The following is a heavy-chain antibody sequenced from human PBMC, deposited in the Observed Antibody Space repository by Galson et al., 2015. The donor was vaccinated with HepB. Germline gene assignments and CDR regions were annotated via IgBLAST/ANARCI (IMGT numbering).Heavy chain of an antibody. CDR3: ARVIYYGSGSYYTLEIDY. D-gene: IGHD3-10*01. V-gene: IGHV1-18*04. CDR2: ISAYNGNT. J-gene: IGHJ4*02. CDR1: GYTFTSYG. Sequence: QSGAEVKKPGTSVKVSCKASGYTFTSYGISWVRQAPGQGLEWMGWISAYNGNTNYAQKLQGRVTMTTDTSTSTAYMELRSLRSDDTAVYYCARVIYYGSGSYYTLEIDYWVQGTLVTVSS.